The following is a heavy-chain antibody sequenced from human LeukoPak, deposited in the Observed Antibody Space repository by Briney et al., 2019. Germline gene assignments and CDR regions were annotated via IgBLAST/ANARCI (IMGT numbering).Heavy chain of an antibody. J-gene: IGHJ6*02. CDR3: ARGSMVRGVVIKDYYYYGMDV. V-gene: IGHV3-30-3*01. D-gene: IGHD3-10*01. CDR1: GFTFSSYA. CDR2: ISYDGSNK. Sequence: GGSLRLSCAASGFTFSSYAMHWVRQAPGKGLEWVAVISYDGSNKYYADSVKGRFTISRDNSKNTLYLQMNSLRAEDTAVYYCARGSMVRGVVIKDYYYYGMDVSGQGTTVTVSS.